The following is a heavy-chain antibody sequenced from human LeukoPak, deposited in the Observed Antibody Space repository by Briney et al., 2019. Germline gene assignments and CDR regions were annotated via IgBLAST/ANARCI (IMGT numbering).Heavy chain of an antibody. J-gene: IGHJ4*02. CDR2: IYYSGYT. CDR3: ARGQAVAGV. V-gene: IGHV4-59*01. D-gene: IGHD6-19*01. CDR1: GGSISSYY. Sequence: SETLSLTCSVSGGSISSYYWSWIRQPPGKGLEWIGYIYYSGYTNYNPSLKSRVTMSVDTSKNQFSLQLSSVIAADTAVYYCARGQAVAGVWGQGTLVTVSS.